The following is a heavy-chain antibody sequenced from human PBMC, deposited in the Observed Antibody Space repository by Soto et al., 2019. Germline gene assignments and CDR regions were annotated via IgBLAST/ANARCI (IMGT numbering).Heavy chain of an antibody. CDR1: GFIFSRYG. Sequence: GVSLRLSCAASGFIFSRYGMHWVRQAPGKGLEWVAVISYDGSNKYYAESVKGRFIISRDKSENTLYLQMNSLRAEDTAVYYCEQDLGSGKPYSSYAMDVWGQGTTVTVSS. CDR3: EQDLGSGKPYSSYAMDV. D-gene: IGHD3-10*01. V-gene: IGHV3-30*18. CDR2: ISYDGSNK. J-gene: IGHJ6*02.